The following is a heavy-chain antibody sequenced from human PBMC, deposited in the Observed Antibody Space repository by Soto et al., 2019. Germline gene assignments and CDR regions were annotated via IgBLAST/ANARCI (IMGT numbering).Heavy chain of an antibody. Sequence: SETLSLTCTVSGGSISSYYWSWIRQPPGKGLEWIGYIYYSGSTNYNPSLKSRVTISVDTSKNQFSLKLSSVTAADTAVYYCARGGGGGYYHPSNWFDPWGQGTLVNVPS. D-gene: IGHD3-22*01. V-gene: IGHV4-59*01. CDR1: GGSISSYY. CDR3: ARGGGGGYYHPSNWFDP. J-gene: IGHJ5*02. CDR2: IYYSGST.